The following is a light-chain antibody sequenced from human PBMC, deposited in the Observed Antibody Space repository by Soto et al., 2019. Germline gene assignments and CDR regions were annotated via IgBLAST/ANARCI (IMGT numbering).Light chain of an antibody. J-gene: IGKJ4*01. CDR3: QQYNSYPLT. V-gene: IGKV1-16*02. CDR2: AAS. CDR1: QSISNY. Sequence: DIHMTQSPSSLSASVGDRVTITCRAGQSISNYLNWYQQKPGKAPKLLIYAASSLQSGVPSKFSGSGSGTDFTLTISSLQPEDFATYYCQQYNSYPLTFGGGTKVDI.